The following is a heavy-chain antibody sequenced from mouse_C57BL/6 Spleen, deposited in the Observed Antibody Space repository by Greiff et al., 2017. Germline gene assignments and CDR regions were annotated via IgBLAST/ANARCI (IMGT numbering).Heavy chain of an antibody. CDR3: ARGGLLDY. V-gene: IGHV1-26*01. CDR1: GYTFTDYY. CDR2: INPNNGGT. J-gene: IGHJ2*01. Sequence: EVQLQQSGPELVKPGASVKISCKASGYTFTDYYMNWVKQSPGKSLEWIGDINPNNGGTSYNQKFKGKATLTVDKSSSTAYVELRSLTSEDSAVYYCARGGLLDYWGQGTTLTVSS. D-gene: IGHD3-1*01.